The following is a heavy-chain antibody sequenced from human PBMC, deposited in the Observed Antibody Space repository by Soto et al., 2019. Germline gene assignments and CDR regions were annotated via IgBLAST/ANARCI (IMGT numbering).Heavy chain of an antibody. CDR1: GGTFSSYA. J-gene: IGHJ4*02. CDR3: ARESGGGGDFDY. Sequence: SVKVSCKASGGTFSSYAISWVRQAPGQGLEWMGGIIPIFGTANYAQKFQGRVTITADESTSTAYMELSSLRSEDTAVYYCARESGGGGDFDYWGQGTLVTVSS. D-gene: IGHD2-21*01. V-gene: IGHV1-69*13. CDR2: IIPIFGTA.